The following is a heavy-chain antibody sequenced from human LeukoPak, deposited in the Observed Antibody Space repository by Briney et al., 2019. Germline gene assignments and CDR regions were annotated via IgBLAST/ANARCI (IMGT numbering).Heavy chain of an antibody. Sequence: GGSLRLSCAVSGFTFSGFWMSWSRQAPGKGLEWVASINSDGSEGYYADVVKGRFTISRDNAKNSLYLQINSLRAEDTAVYYCAKFSPPMTTSYYYYGMDVWGQGTTVTVSS. CDR2: INSDGSEG. D-gene: IGHD4-17*01. CDR3: AKFSPPMTTSYYYYGMDV. V-gene: IGHV3-7*03. J-gene: IGHJ6*02. CDR1: GFTFSGFW.